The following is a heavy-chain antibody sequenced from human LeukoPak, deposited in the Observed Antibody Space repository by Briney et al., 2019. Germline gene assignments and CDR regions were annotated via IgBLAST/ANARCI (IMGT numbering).Heavy chain of an antibody. V-gene: IGHV3-48*01. CDR3: AGDPASY. CDR2: ISFSSNTI. CDR1: GFTFNSYS. J-gene: IGHJ4*02. Sequence: GGSLRLSCAASGFTFNSYSMNWVRQAPGKGLEWVSYISFSSNTIYYADSVKGRFTISRDNDKNSLYLQMNNLRAEDTAMYYCAGDPASYWGRGTLVTVSS.